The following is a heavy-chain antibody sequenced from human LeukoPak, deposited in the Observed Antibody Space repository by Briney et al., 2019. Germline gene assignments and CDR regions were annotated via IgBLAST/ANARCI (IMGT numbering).Heavy chain of an antibody. J-gene: IGHJ3*02. CDR2: ISYEGRNI. CDR3: AKDRSMTGNNDAFDI. Sequence: PGRSLRLFCAASGFTFSSYGMHWVRQAPGKGLEWVTVISYEGRNIFYADSVTGRFIISRDNSKNTLYLQMNSLRDEDTAVYYCAKDRSMTGNNDAFDIWGQGTMVTVSS. CDR1: GFTFSSYG. D-gene: IGHD1-20*01. V-gene: IGHV3-30*18.